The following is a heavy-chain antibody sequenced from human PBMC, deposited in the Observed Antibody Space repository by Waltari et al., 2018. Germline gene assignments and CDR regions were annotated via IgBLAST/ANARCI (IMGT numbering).Heavy chain of an antibody. D-gene: IGHD2-15*01. CDR1: GYSFHSYW. V-gene: IGHV5-51*01. CDR3: ARMCSGGSCYSTLDY. Sequence: EVQLVQSGAEVNKPGESLKISCTGSGYSFHSYWIGWVRHIPGKGLEWVGIIYPGDSVTRYSPSFQGQVTIAADKSISTAYLQWSSLKASDTAMYYCARMCSGGSCYSTLDYWGQGTLVTVSS. J-gene: IGHJ4*02. CDR2: IYPGDSVT.